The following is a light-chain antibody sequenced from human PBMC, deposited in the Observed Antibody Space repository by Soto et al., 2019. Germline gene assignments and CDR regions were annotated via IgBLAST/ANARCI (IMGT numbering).Light chain of an antibody. Sequence: EIVLTESPGTLSLSPGARATLSCRASQSVSSSYLAWYQKKPGQAPRLXXYGASSRATGIPDRFSGSGSGTDLTLTISRLEPEDFAVYYCQQYGSSPPWTFGQGTKVDIK. J-gene: IGKJ1*01. CDR2: GAS. V-gene: IGKV3-20*01. CDR3: QQYGSSPPWT. CDR1: QSVSSSY.